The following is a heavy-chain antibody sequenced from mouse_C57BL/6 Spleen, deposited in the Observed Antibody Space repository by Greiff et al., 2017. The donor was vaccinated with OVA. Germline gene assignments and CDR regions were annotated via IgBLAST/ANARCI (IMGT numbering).Heavy chain of an antibody. V-gene: IGHV1-26*01. CDR1: GYTFTDYY. J-gene: IGHJ3*01. Sequence: EVKLVESGPELVKPGASVKISCKASGYTFTDYYMNWVKQSHGKSLEWIGDINPNNGGTSYNQKFKGKATLTVDKSSSTAYMELRSLTSEDSAVYYCARIYYYGSSPFAWWGQGTLVTVSA. CDR2: INPNNGGT. D-gene: IGHD1-1*01. CDR3: ARIYYYGSSPFAW.